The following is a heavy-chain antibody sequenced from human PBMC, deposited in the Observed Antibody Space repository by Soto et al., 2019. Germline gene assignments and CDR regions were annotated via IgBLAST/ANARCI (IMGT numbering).Heavy chain of an antibody. D-gene: IGHD5-12*01. CDR2: IIPIFGTA. CDR3: AREGGGYDSYQPGGYHYYYYGMDV. J-gene: IGHJ6*02. CDR1: GGTFSSYA. V-gene: IGHV1-69*01. Sequence: QVQLVQSGAEVKKPGSSVKVSCKASGGTFSSYAISWVRQAPGQGLEWMGGIIPIFGTANYAQKFQGRVTITADESTSTAYMELSSLRSEDTAVYYCAREGGGYDSYQPGGYHYYYYGMDVWGQGTTVTVSS.